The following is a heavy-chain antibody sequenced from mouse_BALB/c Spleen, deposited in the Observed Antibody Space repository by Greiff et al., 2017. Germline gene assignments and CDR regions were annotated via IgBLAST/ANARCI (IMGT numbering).Heavy chain of an antibody. CDR2: ISSGSSTI. Sequence: EVKVVESGGGLVQPGGSRKLSCAASGFTFSSFGMHWVRQAPEKGLEWVAYISSGSSTIYYADTVKGRFTISRDNPKNTLFLQMTSLRSEDTAMYYCARTFYGNYEGAWFAYWGQGTLVTVSA. D-gene: IGHD2-10*01. CDR3: ARTFYGNYEGAWFAY. V-gene: IGHV5-17*02. CDR1: GFTFSSFG. J-gene: IGHJ3*01.